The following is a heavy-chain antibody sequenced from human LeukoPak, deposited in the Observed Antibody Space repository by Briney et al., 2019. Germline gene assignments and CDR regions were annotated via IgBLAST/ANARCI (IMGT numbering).Heavy chain of an antibody. CDR2: IIPSFGTA. J-gene: IGHJ4*02. Sequence: SVKVSCKASGGTFNSYVINWVRQAPGQGLEWMGMIIPSFGTANYAQKFQGRVTITTDESTSTPYMELSNLRSEDTAVYFCARPMTTVTTGFDYWGQGTLVTVSS. D-gene: IGHD4-17*01. V-gene: IGHV1-69*05. CDR3: ARPMTTVTTGFDY. CDR1: GGTFNSYV.